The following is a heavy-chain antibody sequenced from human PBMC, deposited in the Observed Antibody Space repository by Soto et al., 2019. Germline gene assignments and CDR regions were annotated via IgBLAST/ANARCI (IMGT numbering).Heavy chain of an antibody. CDR2: ISGSGGST. V-gene: IGHV3-23*01. Sequence: EVQLLESGGGLVQPGGSLRLSCAASGFTFSSYAMSWVRQAPGKGLEWVSAISGSGGSTYYADSVKGRFTISRDNSKNPLYLQMNSLRAEDTAVYYCAKDPGEWLRYYWYFDLWGRGTLVTVSS. CDR1: GFTFSSYA. D-gene: IGHD5-12*01. J-gene: IGHJ2*01. CDR3: AKDPGEWLRYYWYFDL.